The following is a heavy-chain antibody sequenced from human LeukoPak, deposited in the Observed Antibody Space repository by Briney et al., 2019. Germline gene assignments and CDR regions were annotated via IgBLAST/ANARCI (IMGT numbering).Heavy chain of an antibody. CDR2: IWYDGSNK. CDR1: GFTFSSYG. Sequence: GGSLRLSCAASGFTFSSYGMHWVRQALGKGLEWVAVIWYDGSNKYYADSVKGRFTISRDNSKNTLYLQVNSLRAEDTAVYYCARDHEIYDSGSDWYFDLWGRGTLVTVSS. D-gene: IGHD3-10*01. J-gene: IGHJ2*01. V-gene: IGHV3-33*01. CDR3: ARDHEIYDSGSDWYFDL.